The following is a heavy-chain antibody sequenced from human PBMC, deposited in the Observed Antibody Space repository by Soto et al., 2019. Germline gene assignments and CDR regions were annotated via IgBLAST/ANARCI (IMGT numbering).Heavy chain of an antibody. J-gene: IGHJ4*02. Sequence: EVRLVQSGGGLVQPGGSLRLSCAASLFIVSDNYMSWVRQAPGNGLEWVSLIYSGGGTDYAESVKGRFTISRDNSKNTLYLQMNSLKAEDTGIYYCATRMTTAPYWGQGTVVTVSS. D-gene: IGHD4-17*01. V-gene: IGHV3-66*01. CDR3: ATRMTTAPY. CDR1: LFIVSDNY. CDR2: IYSGGGT.